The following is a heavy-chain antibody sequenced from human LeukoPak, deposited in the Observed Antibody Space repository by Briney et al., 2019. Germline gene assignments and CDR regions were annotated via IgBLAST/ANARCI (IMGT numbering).Heavy chain of an antibody. CDR2: ISSSSTTV. V-gene: IGHV3-48*01. D-gene: IGHD3-22*01. J-gene: IGHJ4*02. CDR3: TRDRHKYNYDSSGHPLY. Sequence: GGSLRLSCAASGFIFSSYSMKWVRQAPGKGLEWVSYISSSSTTVYYADSVKGRFTISRDNAKNSLYLQMNSLRAEDTAVYYCTRDRHKYNYDSSGHPLYWGQGALVTVSS. CDR1: GFIFSSYS.